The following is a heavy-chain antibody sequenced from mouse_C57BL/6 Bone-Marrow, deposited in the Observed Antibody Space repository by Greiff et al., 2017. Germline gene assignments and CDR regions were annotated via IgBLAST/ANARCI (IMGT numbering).Heavy chain of an antibody. J-gene: IGHJ3*01. V-gene: IGHV5-6*01. CDR2: ISSGGSYT. CDR1: GFTFSSYG. CDR3: ARQLLLRY. D-gene: IGHD1-1*01. Sequence: EVKLMESGGDLVKPGGSLKLSCAASGFTFSSYGMSWVRQTPDKRLEWVATISSGGSYTYYPDSVKGRFTISRDNAKNTLYLQMSSLKSEDTAMYYCARQLLLRYWGQGTLVTVSA.